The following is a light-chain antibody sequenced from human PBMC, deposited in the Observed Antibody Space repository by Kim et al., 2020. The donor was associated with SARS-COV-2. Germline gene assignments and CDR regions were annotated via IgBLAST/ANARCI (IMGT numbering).Light chain of an antibody. CDR2: HAS. Sequence: EIVMRQSPATLSGSPGERVTLSCRASQSVRNFLAWYQQKPGQAPRLVIYHASNRAPGIPARFIGSGSGTDFTLTISSLQSDDFAVYYCLQYNEWPGSTFGQGTKLEIK. V-gene: IGKV3-15*01. J-gene: IGKJ2*01. CDR1: QSVRNF. CDR3: LQYNEWPGST.